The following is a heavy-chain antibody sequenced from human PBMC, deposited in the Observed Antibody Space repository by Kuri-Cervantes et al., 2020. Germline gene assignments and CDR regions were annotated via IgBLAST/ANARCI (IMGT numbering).Heavy chain of an antibody. Sequence: GGSLRLSCAASGFTFDDYAMHWVRQAPGKGLEWVSGISWNSGSIGYADSVKGRFTISRDNAKNSLYLQMNSLRSDDTAVYYCASLGYCTSTSCYEDPVHSDYWGQGTLVTVSS. CDR1: GFTFDDYA. CDR3: ASLGYCTSTSCYEDPVHSDY. D-gene: IGHD2-2*01. J-gene: IGHJ4*02. CDR2: ISWNSGSI. V-gene: IGHV3-9*01.